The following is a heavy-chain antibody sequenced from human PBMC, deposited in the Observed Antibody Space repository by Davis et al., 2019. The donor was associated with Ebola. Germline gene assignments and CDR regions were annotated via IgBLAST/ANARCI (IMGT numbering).Heavy chain of an antibody. CDR1: GYTFTGYY. CDR2: INPNSGGT. Sequence: ASVKVSCKASGYTFTGYYMHWVRQAPGQGLEWMGWINPNSGGTNYAQKFQGRVTMTTDTSTSTAYMELRSLRSDDTAVYYCARVVAWDVWGKGTTVTVSS. D-gene: IGHD2-15*01. J-gene: IGHJ6*04. V-gene: IGHV1-2*02. CDR3: ARVVAWDV.